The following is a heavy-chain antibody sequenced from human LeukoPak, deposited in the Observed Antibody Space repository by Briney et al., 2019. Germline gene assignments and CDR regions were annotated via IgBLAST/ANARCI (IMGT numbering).Heavy chain of an antibody. Sequence: PGGSLRLSCAASGFTFSSYAMSWVRQAPGKGLEWVSAISGSGGSTYYADSVKGRFTISRDNSKSTLYLQMNSLRAEDTAVYYCASATYYDFWSGLPPYFDYWGQGTLVTVSS. CDR2: ISGSGGST. CDR3: ASATYYDFWSGLPPYFDY. D-gene: IGHD3-3*01. V-gene: IGHV3-23*01. CDR1: GFTFSSYA. J-gene: IGHJ4*02.